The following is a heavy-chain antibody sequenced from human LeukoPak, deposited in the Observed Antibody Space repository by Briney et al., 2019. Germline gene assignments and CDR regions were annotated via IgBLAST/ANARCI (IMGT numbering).Heavy chain of an antibody. J-gene: IGHJ4*02. CDR2: ISYDGSNK. CDR1: GFTFSSYG. V-gene: IGHV3-30*18. D-gene: IGHD6-13*01. Sequence: PGRFLRLSCAASGFTFSSYGMHWVRQAPGKGLEWVAVISYDGSNKYYADSVKGRFTISRDNSENTLYLQMNSLRAEDTAVYYCAKVAAGILRNPIDYWGQGTLVTVSS. CDR3: AKVAAGILRNPIDY.